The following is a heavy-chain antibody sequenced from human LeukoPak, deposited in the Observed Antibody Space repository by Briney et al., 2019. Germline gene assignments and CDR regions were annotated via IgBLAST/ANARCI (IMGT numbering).Heavy chain of an antibody. CDR1: GFTFSIYG. J-gene: IGHJ4*02. Sequence: GGSLRLSCAASGFTFSIYGISWVRQAPGKGLEWVSYISSSGSNSYHADSVKGRFSISRDNSKNSLYLQMNSLRAEDTAMYFCASGYRSGPICAWGQGTLVTVSS. D-gene: IGHD3-16*02. CDR2: ISSSGSNS. CDR3: ASGYRSGPICA. V-gene: IGHV3-48*01.